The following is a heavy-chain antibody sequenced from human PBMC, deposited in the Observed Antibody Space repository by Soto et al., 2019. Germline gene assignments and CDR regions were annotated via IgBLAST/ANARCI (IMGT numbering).Heavy chain of an antibody. CDR3: ARGYDLTSYYYYYMDV. Sequence: PGGSLRLSCAASGFTFSNYWMSWVRQAPGKGLEWVANIKQDGSGKYYVDSVKGRFTISRGNAKNSLYLQMNSLRADDTAVYYCARGYDLTSYYYYYMDVWGKGTTVTVSS. D-gene: IGHD5-12*01. CDR2: IKQDGSGK. CDR1: GFTFSNYW. J-gene: IGHJ6*03. V-gene: IGHV3-7*01.